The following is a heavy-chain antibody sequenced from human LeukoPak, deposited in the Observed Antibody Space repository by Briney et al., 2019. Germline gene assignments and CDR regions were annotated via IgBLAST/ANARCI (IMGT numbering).Heavy chain of an antibody. V-gene: IGHV4-30-2*01. CDR2: IYHPGST. J-gene: IGHJ3*02. CDR3: ARGITRDAFDI. D-gene: IGHD3-10*01. Sequence: SQTLSLTCTVSGGSISSAGYSWNWIRQPPGKGLEWIGYIYHPGSTYYNPSLKSRVTISIDRSRNHFSLKLSSVTAADTAVYYCARGITRDAFDIWGQGTMVTVSS. CDR1: GGSISSAGYS.